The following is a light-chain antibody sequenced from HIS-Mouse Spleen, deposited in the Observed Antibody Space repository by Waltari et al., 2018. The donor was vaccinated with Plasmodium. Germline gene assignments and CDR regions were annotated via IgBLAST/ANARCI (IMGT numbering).Light chain of an antibody. CDR1: SSDFGSYNL. V-gene: IGLV2-23*01. Sequence: QSALTQPASVSGSPGQSITISCTGTSSDFGSYNLVSWYQKHPGKAPKLMIYEGSKRPSGVSNRFSGSKSGNTASLTISGLQAEDEADYYCCSYAGSSTNWVFGGGTKLTVL. CDR2: EGS. CDR3: CSYAGSSTNWV. J-gene: IGLJ3*02.